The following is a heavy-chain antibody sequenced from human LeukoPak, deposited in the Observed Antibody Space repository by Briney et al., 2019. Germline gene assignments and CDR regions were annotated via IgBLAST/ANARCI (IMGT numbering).Heavy chain of an antibody. CDR1: GDTFSSYA. Sequence: SVKVSCKASGDTFSSYAISWVRQAPGQGLEWMGGIIPIFGTANYAQKFQGRVTITADESTSTAYMELSSLRSEDTAVYYCARVQRGKEYDILTGYYDDAFDIWGQGTMVTVSS. CDR2: IIPIFGTA. D-gene: IGHD3-9*01. V-gene: IGHV1-69*13. CDR3: ARVQRGKEYDILTGYYDDAFDI. J-gene: IGHJ3*02.